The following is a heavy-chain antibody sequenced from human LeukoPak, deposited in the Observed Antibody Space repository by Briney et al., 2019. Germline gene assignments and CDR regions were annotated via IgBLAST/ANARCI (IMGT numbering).Heavy chain of an antibody. Sequence: PSETLSLTCAVYGGSFSGYYWSWIRQPPGKGLEWIGEINHSGSTNYNPSLKGRVTISVDTSKNQFSLKLSSVTAADTAVYYCARRTDTRGYRRFDYWGQGTLVTVSS. J-gene: IGHJ4*02. CDR1: GGSFSGYY. D-gene: IGHD5-18*01. CDR2: INHSGST. V-gene: IGHV4-34*01. CDR3: ARRTDTRGYRRFDY.